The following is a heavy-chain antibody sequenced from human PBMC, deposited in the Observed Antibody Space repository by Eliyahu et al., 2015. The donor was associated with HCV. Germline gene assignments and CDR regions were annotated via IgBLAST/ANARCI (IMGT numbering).Heavy chain of an antibody. Sequence: QVQLQESXPGLVKPSEXLSLXCPVSGGSITXYFWTWIRQSPGKGLEWIGYIYYSGSTNYNPSLKSRVSISLDTSKXQFSLNLHSVTAADTAVYYCARVASNSFGLDYWVQGTLVTVSS. V-gene: IGHV4-59*01. J-gene: IGHJ4*02. D-gene: IGHD6-6*01. CDR1: GGSITXYF. CDR2: IYYSGST. CDR3: ARVASNSFGLDY.